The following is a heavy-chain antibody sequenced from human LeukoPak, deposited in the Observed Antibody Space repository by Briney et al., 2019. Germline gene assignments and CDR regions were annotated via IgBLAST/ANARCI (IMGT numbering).Heavy chain of an antibody. CDR1: GFTFSDYY. V-gene: IGHV3-11*03. CDR2: ISSSSSYT. J-gene: IGHJ4*02. Sequence: GGSLRLSCAASGFTFSDYYMSWIRQAPGKGLEWVSYISSSSSYTNYADSVKGRFTISRDNAKNSLYLQMNSLRAEDTAVYYCASCRDGYNLNYWGQGPLVTVSS. CDR3: ASCRDGYNLNY. D-gene: IGHD5-24*01.